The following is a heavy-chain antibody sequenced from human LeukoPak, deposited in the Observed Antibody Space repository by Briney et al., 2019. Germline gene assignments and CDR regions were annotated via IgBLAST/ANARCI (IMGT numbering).Heavy chain of an antibody. J-gene: IGHJ4*02. CDR1: GYTLTGYY. V-gene: IGHV1-2*02. Sequence: ASVKVSCKASGYTLTGYYMHWVRPAPGQGREWMGWINPNSGGTNYAQKFQGRVTMTRDTSISTAYMELSRLRSDDTAVYYCARGGKKVGATIDYWGQGTLVTVSS. CDR2: INPNSGGT. CDR3: ARGGKKVGATIDY. D-gene: IGHD1-26*01.